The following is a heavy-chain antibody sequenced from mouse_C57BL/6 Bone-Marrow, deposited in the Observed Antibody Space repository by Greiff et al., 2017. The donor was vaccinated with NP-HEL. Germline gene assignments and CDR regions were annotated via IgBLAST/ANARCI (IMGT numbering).Heavy chain of an antibody. Sequence: EVKLVESGGGLVQPGGSLSLSCAASGFTFTDYYMRWVRQPPGKALEWLGFISNNANGSTTEYSVSVKGRFTISRDNSQSSLYLQMHALRAYDGATYYYARCLYYYGSSLAYWGQGTLVTVSA. CDR1: GFTFTDYY. CDR2: ISNNANGSTT. J-gene: IGHJ3*01. V-gene: IGHV7-3*01. CDR3: ARCLYYYGSSLAY. D-gene: IGHD1-1*01.